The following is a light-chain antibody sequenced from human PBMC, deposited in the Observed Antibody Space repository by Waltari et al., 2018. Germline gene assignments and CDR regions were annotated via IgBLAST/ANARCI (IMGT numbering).Light chain of an antibody. J-gene: IGLJ2*01. V-gene: IGLV2-23*01. CDR1: SSDVGSYNL. Sequence: QSALTPPASVSGSPGQSITLSCTGTSSDVGSYNLLSWYQHHPGKAPKVMIYEGSERPSGVSNRFSGSKSGNTASLTISGLQADDEADYYCCSYAGSSPSVVFGGGTKLTVL. CDR2: EGS. CDR3: CSYAGSSPSVV.